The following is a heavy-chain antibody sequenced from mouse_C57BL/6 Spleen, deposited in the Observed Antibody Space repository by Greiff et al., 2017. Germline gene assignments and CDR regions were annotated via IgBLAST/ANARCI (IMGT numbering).Heavy chain of an antibody. Sequence: VQLKESGGGLVKPGGSLKLSCAASGFTFSDYGMHWVRQAPEKGLEWVAYISSGSSTIYYADTVKGRFTISRDNAKNTLFLQMTSLRSEDTAMYYCARMITTVVAHYYAMDYWGQGTSVTVSS. V-gene: IGHV5-17*01. D-gene: IGHD1-1*01. CDR3: ARMITTVVAHYYAMDY. CDR2: ISSGSSTI. J-gene: IGHJ4*01. CDR1: GFTFSDYG.